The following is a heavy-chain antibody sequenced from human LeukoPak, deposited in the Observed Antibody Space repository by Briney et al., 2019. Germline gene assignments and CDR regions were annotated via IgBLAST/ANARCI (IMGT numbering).Heavy chain of an antibody. J-gene: IGHJ5*02. Sequence: GGSLRLSCAASGFTFSNYAMTWVRQAPGKGLEWVSAISGSGGSTYYVDSVKGRFTISRDNSKNTLYLQMNSLRAEDTAVYYRAKDYCRGTSCYLNWFDPWGQGTLVTVSS. V-gene: IGHV3-23*01. CDR1: GFTFSNYA. CDR2: ISGSGGST. CDR3: AKDYCRGTSCYLNWFDP. D-gene: IGHD2-2*01.